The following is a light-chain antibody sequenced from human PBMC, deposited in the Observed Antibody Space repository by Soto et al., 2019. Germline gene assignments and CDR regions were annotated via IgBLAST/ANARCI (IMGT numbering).Light chain of an antibody. CDR3: LQDYNDPPT. J-gene: IGKJ1*01. V-gene: IGKV1-6*01. Sequence: AIPMTQSPSSLSASVGDRVTITCRASQGIRNDLGWYQQKPGKAPKLLIFAASSLQSGVPSRFSGSGSGTDFTLTINSLQPEDSATYYCLQDYNDPPTFGQGTKVEIK. CDR1: QGIRND. CDR2: AAS.